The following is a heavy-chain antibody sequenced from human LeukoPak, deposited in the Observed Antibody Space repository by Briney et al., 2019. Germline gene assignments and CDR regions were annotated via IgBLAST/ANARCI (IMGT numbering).Heavy chain of an antibody. CDR2: IKGKVDGETI. D-gene: IGHD2-15*01. CDR1: GITFSYAW. V-gene: IGHV3-15*07. J-gene: IGHJ4*02. CDR3: SWIAATFDY. Sequence: GGSLRLSCAASGITFSYAWMNWVRQAPGKGLEWVGRIKGKVDGETIDYAAPVKGRFTISRDDSKNTLYLEMNSLKIEDTAVYYRSWIAATFDYWGQGTLVTVSS.